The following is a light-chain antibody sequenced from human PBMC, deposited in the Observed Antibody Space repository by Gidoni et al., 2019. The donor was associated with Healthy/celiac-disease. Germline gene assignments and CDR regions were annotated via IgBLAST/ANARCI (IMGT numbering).Light chain of an antibody. CDR3: QQANSFPLT. V-gene: IGKV1-12*01. J-gene: IGKJ3*01. CDR2: DAS. Sequence: DIQMTQAPSAVSASVGDRVTISCRASQGITSWLAWSQQKTGKAPKLLIYDASSFQRGVPSRFRRSGSGTDFTLTISSLQSEVFATYYCQQANSFPLTFGPGTKVEIK. CDR1: QGITSW.